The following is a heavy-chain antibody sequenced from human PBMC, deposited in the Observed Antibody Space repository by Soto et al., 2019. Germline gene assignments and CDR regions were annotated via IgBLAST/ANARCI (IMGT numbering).Heavy chain of an antibody. D-gene: IGHD3-10*01. J-gene: IGHJ4*02. CDR1: GFSLSTSGVG. CDR2: IYWDDDK. CDR3: VHRPLNYGSGSLDY. V-gene: IGHV2-5*02. Sequence: QITLKESGPTLVKPTQTLTLTCTFSGFSLSTSGVGVGWIRQPPGTAREWLAVIYWDDDKDYKPSLKTRVTITKDTSKNQVVLTMTNMAPGDTATYFCVHRPLNYGSGSLDYWGQGTLVTVSS.